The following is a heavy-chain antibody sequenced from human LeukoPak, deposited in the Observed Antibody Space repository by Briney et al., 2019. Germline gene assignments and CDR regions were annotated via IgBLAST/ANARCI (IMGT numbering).Heavy chain of an antibody. J-gene: IGHJ3*02. Sequence: GGSLRLSCAASGFTFSNYWMSWVRQAPGKGLEWVANIKQDGSEKYYVDSVKGRFTISRDNAKNSLYLQMNSLRAEDTAVYYCARHQTSYDAFGIWGQGTMVTVSS. CDR3: ARHQTSYDAFGI. CDR1: GFTFSNYW. D-gene: IGHD2-2*01. V-gene: IGHV3-7*05. CDR2: IKQDGSEK.